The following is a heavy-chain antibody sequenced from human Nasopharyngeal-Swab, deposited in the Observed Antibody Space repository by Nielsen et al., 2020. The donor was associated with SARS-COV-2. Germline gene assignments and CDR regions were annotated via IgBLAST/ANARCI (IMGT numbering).Heavy chain of an antibody. D-gene: IGHD5-24*01. V-gene: IGHV4-30-4*01. Sequence: SEILSLTCSVSSGSISSDNFYWSWVRQPPGKGLEWVAYIFHSGTTYSNPSLRSRISMSLDTSKNQFSLNLNSVTDADTAFYYCARVVASINWFDLWGPGTLITVSS. CDR3: ARVVASINWFDL. CDR1: SGSISSDNFY. CDR2: IFHSGTT. J-gene: IGHJ5*02.